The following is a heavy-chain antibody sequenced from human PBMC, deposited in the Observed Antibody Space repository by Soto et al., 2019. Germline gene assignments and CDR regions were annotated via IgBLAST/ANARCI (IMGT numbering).Heavy chain of an antibody. CDR3: ARRAVHSSYFDY. Sequence: GESLKISCKGSGYSFTSYWISWVRQMPGKGLEWMGRIDPSDSYTNYSPSFQGHVTISADKSISTASLQWSSLKASDTAMYYCARRAVHSSYFDYWGQGTLVTVSS. V-gene: IGHV5-10-1*01. D-gene: IGHD1-1*01. CDR2: IDPSDSYT. J-gene: IGHJ4*02. CDR1: GYSFTSYW.